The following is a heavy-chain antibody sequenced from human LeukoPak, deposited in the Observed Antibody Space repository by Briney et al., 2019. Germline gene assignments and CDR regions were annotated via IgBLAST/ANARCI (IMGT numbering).Heavy chain of an antibody. Sequence: GGSLRLSCAASGFTFSNYYMSWIRQTPGNGREWLSYISGSGNDIHYADSVKGRFTISRDNAKSSLYLQMNSLRAEDTAMYYCARDIRAVGITLYFDYWGQGILVTVTS. V-gene: IGHV3-11*01. CDR3: ARDIRAVGITLYFDY. D-gene: IGHD3-22*01. CDR2: ISGSGNDI. CDR1: GFTFSNYY. J-gene: IGHJ4*02.